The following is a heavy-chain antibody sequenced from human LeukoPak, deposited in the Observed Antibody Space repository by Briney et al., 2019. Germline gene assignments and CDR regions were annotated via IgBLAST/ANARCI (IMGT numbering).Heavy chain of an antibody. CDR3: TRAWDYGDYGHYYYYMDV. V-gene: IGHV3-49*04. Sequence: GGSLRLSCTASGFTFGDYAMSWVRQAPGKGLEWVGFIRSKAYGGTTEYAASVKGRFTISRDDSKSIAYLQMNSLKTEDTAVYYCTRAWDYGDYGHYYYYMDVWGKGTTVTISS. CDR1: GFTFGDYA. CDR2: IRSKAYGGTT. J-gene: IGHJ6*03. D-gene: IGHD4-17*01.